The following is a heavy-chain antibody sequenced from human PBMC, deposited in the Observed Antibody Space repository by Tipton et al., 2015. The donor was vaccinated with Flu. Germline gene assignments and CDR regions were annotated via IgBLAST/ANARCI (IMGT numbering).Heavy chain of an antibody. J-gene: IGHJ5*02. D-gene: IGHD5-18*01. Sequence: TLSLTCSVSGDSIASDYYWAWVRQPPGKGLEWIGNVHRQGSTYYSPSLRSRVTIAVDRSKNQFSLRLNSVTAADTAVYYCARHGYTYGSGWFDPRGQGTLVTVSS. CDR3: ARHGYTYGSGWFDP. V-gene: IGHV4-38-2*01. CDR1: GDSIASDYY. CDR2: VHRQGST.